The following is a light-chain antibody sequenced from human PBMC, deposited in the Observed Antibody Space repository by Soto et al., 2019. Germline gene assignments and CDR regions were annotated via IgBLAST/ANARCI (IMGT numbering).Light chain of an antibody. CDR1: QSISSW. Sequence: DIQMTQSPSTLSASVGDRVTITCRASQSISSWLVWYQQKPGKAPKLLIYDASSLESGVPSRFSGSGSATEFTLTISSLQPDDFATYYCQQYNSYSWTFGQGTKVEIK. CDR2: DAS. CDR3: QQYNSYSWT. J-gene: IGKJ1*01. V-gene: IGKV1-5*01.